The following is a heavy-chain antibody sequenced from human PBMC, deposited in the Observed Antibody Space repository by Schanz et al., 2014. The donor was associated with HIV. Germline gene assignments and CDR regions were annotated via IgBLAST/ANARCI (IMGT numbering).Heavy chain of an antibody. CDR3: AKDEGGGYYYYGMDV. CDR2: ITGSSAHT. J-gene: IGHJ6*02. V-gene: IGHV3-23*01. D-gene: IGHD3-16*01. CDR1: GFTFSNYA. Sequence: EVQLLESGGGLVQPGGSRRLSCAASGFTFSNYAMSWVRQAPGKGLEWVSAITGSSAHTYYADSVKGRFTISRDNSKNTLYLQMNSLRAEDTAVYYCAKDEGGGYYYYGMDVWGQGTTVTVSS.